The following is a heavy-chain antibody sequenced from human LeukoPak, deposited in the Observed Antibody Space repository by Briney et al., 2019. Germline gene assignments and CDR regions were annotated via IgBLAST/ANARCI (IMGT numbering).Heavy chain of an antibody. J-gene: IGHJ6*03. CDR1: GYTFTGYY. CDR2: INPNSGGT. CDR3: ARALPSIRYYYYYYMDV. D-gene: IGHD2-2*01. Sequence: GASVKVSCKASGYTFTGYYMHWVRQAPGQGLVWMGWINPNSGGTNYAQKFQGRVTMTRDTSISTAYMELSRLRSDDTAVYYCARALPSIRYYYYYYMDVWGKGTTVTVSS. V-gene: IGHV1-2*02.